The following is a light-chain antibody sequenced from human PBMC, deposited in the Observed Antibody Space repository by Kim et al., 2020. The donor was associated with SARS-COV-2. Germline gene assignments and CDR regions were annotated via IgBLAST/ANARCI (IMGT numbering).Light chain of an antibody. J-gene: IGLJ1*01. CDR1: SSDVGGYNY. CDR2: DVS. Sequence: QSITISCTGTSSDVGGYNYVSWYQQHPGKAPKLMIYDVSNRPSGVSNRFSGSKSGNTASLTISGLQAEDEADYYCGSYTSSSTLHVFGTGTKVTVL. V-gene: IGLV2-14*03. CDR3: GSYTSSSTLHV.